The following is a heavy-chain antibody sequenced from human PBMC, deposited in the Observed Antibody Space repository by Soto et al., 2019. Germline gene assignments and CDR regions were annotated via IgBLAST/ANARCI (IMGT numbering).Heavy chain of an antibody. Sequence: ASVKVSGKASGYTFTSYDINWVRQATGQGLEWMGWMNPNSGNTGYAQKFQGRVTMTRNTSISTAYMELSSLRSEDTAVYYCARTSTFYDIDDGMDVWGQGTTVTVSS. D-gene: IGHD3-9*01. V-gene: IGHV1-8*01. CDR3: ARTSTFYDIDDGMDV. CDR2: MNPNSGNT. CDR1: GYTFTSYD. J-gene: IGHJ6*02.